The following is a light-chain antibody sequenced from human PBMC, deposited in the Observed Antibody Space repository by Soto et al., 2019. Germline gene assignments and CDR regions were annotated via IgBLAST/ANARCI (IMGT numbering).Light chain of an antibody. CDR3: QQANSFPLT. Sequence: DIQMTHCACWLSESXVDRVTITXXASQDITRWLAWYQQKPEKAPKLLIYAASSLQSGVPSRFSGSGSGTDFTLTISSLQPEDFATYYCQQANSFPLTFGGGTKVDIK. J-gene: IGKJ4*01. CDR1: QDITRW. CDR2: AAS. V-gene: IGKV1-12*01.